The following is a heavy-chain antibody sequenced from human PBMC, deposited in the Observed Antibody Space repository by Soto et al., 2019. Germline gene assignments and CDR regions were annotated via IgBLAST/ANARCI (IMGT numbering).Heavy chain of an antibody. Sequence: GESLKISCKGSGYSFTSYWIGWVRQMSGKGLEWMGIIYPGDSDTRYSPSFQGQVTISADKSISTAYLQWSSLKASDTAMYYCARQGSYSGYDRGAFDIWGQGTMVTVSS. CDR3: ARQGSYSGYDRGAFDI. J-gene: IGHJ3*02. V-gene: IGHV5-51*01. CDR2: IYPGDSDT. D-gene: IGHD5-12*01. CDR1: GYSFTSYW.